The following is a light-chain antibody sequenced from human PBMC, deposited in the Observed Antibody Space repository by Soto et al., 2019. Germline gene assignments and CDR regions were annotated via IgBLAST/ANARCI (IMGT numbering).Light chain of an antibody. Sequence: DIPMTQSPSSLSASVGDRVTITCRASQSISTYLNWYQEKPGKAPEILIYSATSSQSGVPSRFSGSGSGTNSAHTINSLQPEDFATYYCQQSYSPPWTFGQGTKVEIK. J-gene: IGKJ1*01. CDR1: QSISTY. V-gene: IGKV1-39*01. CDR2: SAT. CDR3: QQSYSPPWT.